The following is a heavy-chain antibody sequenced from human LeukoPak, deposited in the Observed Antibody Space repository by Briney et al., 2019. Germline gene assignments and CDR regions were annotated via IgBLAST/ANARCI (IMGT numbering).Heavy chain of an antibody. V-gene: IGHV3-21*01. D-gene: IGHD2-2*01. CDR1: GFTFSSFS. Sequence: GEFLRLSCAASGFTFSSFSMNWVRQAPGKGLEWVSSISSSSGYIYYADSVKGRFTISRDNPKNSLFLQMNSLRAEDTAVYYCARGRGGGAVVPAAPWGQGTLVTVSS. CDR2: ISSSSGYI. J-gene: IGHJ5*02. CDR3: ARGRGGGAVVPAAP.